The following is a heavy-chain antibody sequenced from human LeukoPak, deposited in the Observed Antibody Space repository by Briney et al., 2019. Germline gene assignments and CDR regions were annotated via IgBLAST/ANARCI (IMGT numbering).Heavy chain of an antibody. CDR1: GVSISSSNW. CDR2: IYHSGST. V-gene: IGHV4-4*02. Sequence: PSGTLSLTCAVSGVSISSSNWWSWVRQPPGKGLEWIGEIYHSGSTNYNPSLKSRVSILVDKSKNQFSLKLSSVTAADTAVYYCATKYGGPEGYNWFDPWGQGTLVTVSS. CDR3: ATKYGGPEGYNWFDP. D-gene: IGHD5-12*01. J-gene: IGHJ5*02.